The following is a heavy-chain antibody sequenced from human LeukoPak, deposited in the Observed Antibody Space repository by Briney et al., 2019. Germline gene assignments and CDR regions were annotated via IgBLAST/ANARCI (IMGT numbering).Heavy chain of an antibody. D-gene: IGHD2-2*03. J-gene: IGHJ6*03. CDR2: ISGSGGST. V-gene: IGHV3-23*01. CDR1: GFTFSSYA. CDR3: AKMGMDIVVHMDV. Sequence: GGSLRLSCAASGFTFSSYAMSWVRQAPGKGLEWVSAISGSGGSTYYADPVKGRFTISRDNSKNTLYLQMNSLRAEDTAVYYCAKMGMDIVVHMDVWGKGTTVTVSS.